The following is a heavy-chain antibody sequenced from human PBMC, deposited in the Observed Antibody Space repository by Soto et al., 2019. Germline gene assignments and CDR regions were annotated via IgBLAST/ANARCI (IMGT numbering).Heavy chain of an antibody. CDR2: INHSGST. CDR1: GGSFSGYY. CDR3: GRGRRTAVTIDY. D-gene: IGHD4-17*01. V-gene: IGHV4-34*01. Sequence: SETLSLTCAVYGGSFSGYYWSWIRQPPGKGLEWIGEINHSGSTNYNPSLKSRVTIPVDTSRNQFSLKLSSVTAADTAVYYCGRGRRTAVTIDYWGQGTLVTVSS. J-gene: IGHJ4*02.